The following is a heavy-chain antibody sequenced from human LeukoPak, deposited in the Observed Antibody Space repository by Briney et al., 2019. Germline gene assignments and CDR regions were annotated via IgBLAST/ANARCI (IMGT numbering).Heavy chain of an antibody. CDR1: GFTFDDYG. CDR3: ARDRKKIRYFDWLPFDP. D-gene: IGHD3-9*01. V-gene: IGHV3-20*04. CDR2: INWNGGST. Sequence: GGSLRLSCAASGFTFDDYGMSWVRQAPGKGLEWVSGINWNGGSTGYADSVKGRFTISRDNAKNSLYLQMNSLRAEDTALYYCARDRKKIRYFDWLPFDPWGQGTLVTVAS. J-gene: IGHJ5*02.